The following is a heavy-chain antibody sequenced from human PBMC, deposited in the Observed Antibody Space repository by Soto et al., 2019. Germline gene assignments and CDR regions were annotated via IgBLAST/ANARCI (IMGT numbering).Heavy chain of an antibody. V-gene: IGHV3-74*01. D-gene: IGHD3-22*01. CDR3: ARVPEAYDSSGYYYHVIAFDI. CDR2: IKSDGSST. Sequence: PGGSLRLSCAASGFTFSSYWMHWVRQAPGKGLVWVSRIKSDGSSTRYADAVKGRFTISRDNAKDTLYLQMNSLRAEDTAVYYCARVPEAYDSSGYYYHVIAFDIWGQGTMVTVSS. J-gene: IGHJ3*02. CDR1: GFTFSSYW.